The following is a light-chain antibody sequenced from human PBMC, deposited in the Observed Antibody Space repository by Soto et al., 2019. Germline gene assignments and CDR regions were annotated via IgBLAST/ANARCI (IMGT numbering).Light chain of an antibody. Sequence: DIQMTPSPSSLSASVGDRVTITCRASKSISTSLNWYQQKPGKVPKLLIYTASTLHSGVPSRFSGSGSGTDFTLTISSLQPEDVATYYCQKYDSAPQTFGQGTKVDIK. CDR1: KSISTS. CDR2: TAS. CDR3: QKYDSAPQT. J-gene: IGKJ1*01. V-gene: IGKV1-27*01.